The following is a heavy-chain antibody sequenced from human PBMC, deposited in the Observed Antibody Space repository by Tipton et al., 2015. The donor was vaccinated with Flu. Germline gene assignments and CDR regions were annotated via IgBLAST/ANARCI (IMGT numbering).Heavy chain of an antibody. Sequence: TLSLTCTVSGGSIRGYYWNWIRQFPGKGLEWIGFVYYTGSTNYKSSLKSQVTISTDTSTNQVSLKMNSVIAADTAVYYCARGPPGPSIRAYYFDIWGQGALVTVSS. D-gene: IGHD2-21*01. J-gene: IGHJ4*02. V-gene: IGHV4-59*01. CDR3: ARGPPGPSIRAYYFDI. CDR1: GGSIRGYY. CDR2: VYYTGST.